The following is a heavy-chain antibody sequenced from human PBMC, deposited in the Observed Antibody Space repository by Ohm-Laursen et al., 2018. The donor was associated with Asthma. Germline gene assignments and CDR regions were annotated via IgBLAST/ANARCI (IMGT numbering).Heavy chain of an antibody. CDR3: AKEAED. V-gene: IGHV3-30*18. CDR2: ISYDGSNK. CDR1: GFTFSSYG. Sequence: SSLRLSCAASGFTFSSYGMHWVRQAPGKGLEWVAVISYDGSNKYYADSVKGRFTISRDNSKNTLYLQMNSLRAEDTAVYYCAKEAEDWGQGTLVTVSS. J-gene: IGHJ4*02.